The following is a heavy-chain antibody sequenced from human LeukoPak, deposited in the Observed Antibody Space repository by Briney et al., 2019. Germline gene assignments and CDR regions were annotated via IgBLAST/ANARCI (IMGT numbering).Heavy chain of an antibody. CDR1: GFTFSSSW. V-gene: IGHV3-7*01. J-gene: IGHJ4*02. CDR2: INEDGRAK. Sequence: AGGSLTLSCAASGFTFSSSWMSWVRQAPGKGLEGVANINEDGRAKYYVDSVKGRFTISRDNAKRSLDLQVNSLRAEDTAVYYCTRSRRDGNYYWGQGTLVTVSS. D-gene: IGHD5-24*01. CDR3: TRSRRDGNYY.